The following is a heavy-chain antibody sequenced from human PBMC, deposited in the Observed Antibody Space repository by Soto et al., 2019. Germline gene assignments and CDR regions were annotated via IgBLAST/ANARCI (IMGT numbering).Heavy chain of an antibody. CDR2: IYHSGST. J-gene: IGHJ4*02. V-gene: IGHV4-4*02. D-gene: IGHD6-6*01. Sequence: KPSETLSLTCAVSGGSIGSSNWWSWVRQPPGKGLEWIGEIYHSGSTNYNPSLKSRVTISVDKSKNQFSLKLSSVTAADTAVYYCARIPLAGSSPDYWGQGTLVTVSS. CDR3: ARIPLAGSSPDY. CDR1: GGSIGSSNW.